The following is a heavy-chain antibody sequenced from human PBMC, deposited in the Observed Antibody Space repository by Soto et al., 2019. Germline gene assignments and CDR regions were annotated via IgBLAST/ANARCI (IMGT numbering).Heavy chain of an antibody. CDR1: GGSISSGDYY. CDR3: AEGYSSSSSYYYGMDV. D-gene: IGHD6-6*01. V-gene: IGHV4-30-4*01. J-gene: IGHJ6*02. Sequence: PSETLSLTCTVSGGSISSGDYYWSWIRQPPGKGLEWIGYIYYSGSTYYNPSLKSRVTISVDTSKNQFSLKLSSVTAADTAVYYWAEGYSSSSSYYYGMDVGGQGTTVTVSS. CDR2: IYYSGST.